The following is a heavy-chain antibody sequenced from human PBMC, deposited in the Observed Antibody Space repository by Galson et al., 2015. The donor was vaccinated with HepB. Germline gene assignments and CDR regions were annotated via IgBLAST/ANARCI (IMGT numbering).Heavy chain of an antibody. V-gene: IGHV3-23*01. CDR2: ISGSGGST. Sequence: SLRLSCAASGFTFSSYAMSWVRQAPGKGLEWVSAISGSGGSTYYADSVKGRFTISRDNSKNTLYLQMNSLRAEDTAVYYCAKCGKGGPGQKYYYYYMDVWGKGTTVTVSS. D-gene: IGHD2-15*01. CDR1: GFTFSSYA. CDR3: AKCGKGGPGQKYYYYYMDV. J-gene: IGHJ6*03.